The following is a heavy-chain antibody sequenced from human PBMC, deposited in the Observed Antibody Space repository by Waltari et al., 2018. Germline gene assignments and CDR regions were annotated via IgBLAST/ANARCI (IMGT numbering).Heavy chain of an antibody. CDR2: IYYSGST. CDR1: GGSIRSYY. D-gene: IGHD5-12*01. Sequence: QVQLQESGPGLVKPSETLSLTCTVSGGSIRSYYWSWIRQPPGKGLEWIGYIYYSGSTNYNPSLKSRVTISVDTSKNQFSLKLSSVTAADTAVYYCARGFPSGYDLAGAFDIWGQGTMVTVSS. CDR3: ARGFPSGYDLAGAFDI. V-gene: IGHV4-59*01. J-gene: IGHJ3*02.